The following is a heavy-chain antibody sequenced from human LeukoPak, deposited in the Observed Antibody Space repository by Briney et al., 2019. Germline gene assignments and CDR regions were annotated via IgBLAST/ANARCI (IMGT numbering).Heavy chain of an antibody. D-gene: IGHD1-26*01. CDR1: GYTFTSYH. CDR2: INPSGGRT. V-gene: IGHV1-46*01. CDR3: ARGDGEGATTYAFDF. Sequence: ASVKVSCKASGYTFTSYHVHWVRQAPGQGLEWMGIINPSGGRTSYAQKFQGRVTMTRDMSTSTVYMELSSLRSEDTAVYYCARGDGEGATTYAFDFWGQGTMVTVSS. J-gene: IGHJ3*01.